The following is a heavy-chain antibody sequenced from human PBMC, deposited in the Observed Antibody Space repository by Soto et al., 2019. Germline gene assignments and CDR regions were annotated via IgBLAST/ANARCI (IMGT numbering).Heavy chain of an antibody. CDR3: ARQYDFWSSNLETGDY. V-gene: IGHV4-30-4*01. CDR1: GGSISADNW. CDR2: IFYSGST. D-gene: IGHD3-3*01. J-gene: IGHJ4*02. Sequence: PSETLSLTCSVSGGSISADNWWAWVRQFPGKGLEWIGYIFYSGSTYYNPSLKSRVTVSVDTSKNQFSLKLSSVTAADTAVYYCARQYDFWSSNLETGDYWGQGTLVTVSS.